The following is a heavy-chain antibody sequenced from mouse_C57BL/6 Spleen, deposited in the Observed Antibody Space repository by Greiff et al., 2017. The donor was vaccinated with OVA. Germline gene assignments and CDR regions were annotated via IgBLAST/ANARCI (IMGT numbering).Heavy chain of an antibody. Sequence: VQLQQSGAELVKPGASVKLSCKASGYTFTEYTIHWVKQRPGQGLEWIGWFYPGSGSIKNNEKFKDKATLTAAKSSSTVYMELSRLTSEDSAVYFCERHADNYCGSSHYWYFDVWGTGTTVTVSS. D-gene: IGHD1-1*01. CDR1: GYTFTEYT. J-gene: IGHJ1*03. CDR2: FYPGSGSI. CDR3: ERHADNYCGSSHYWYFDV. V-gene: IGHV1-62-2*01.